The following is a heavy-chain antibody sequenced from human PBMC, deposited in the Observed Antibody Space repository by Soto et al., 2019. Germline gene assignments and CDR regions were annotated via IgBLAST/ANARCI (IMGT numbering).Heavy chain of an antibody. Sequence: QITLKESGPKLVKPTQTLTLTCTFSGFSLSSSGVGVGWILQPPGKALERLAVIYWDDDKRYSPSLKSRRTITKETSKTHVILTMTNLDHVDTTTYYCAYIRAPAGTYAGGRDYSDIWGQGNVVPAS. CDR2: IYWDDDK. J-gene: IGHJ4*02. CDR3: AYIRAPAGTYAGGRDYSDI. CDR1: GFSLSSSGVG. V-gene: IGHV2-5*02. D-gene: IGHD6-13*01.